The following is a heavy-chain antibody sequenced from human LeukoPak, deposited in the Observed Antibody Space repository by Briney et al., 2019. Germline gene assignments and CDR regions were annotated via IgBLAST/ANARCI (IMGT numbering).Heavy chain of an antibody. D-gene: IGHD3-22*01. CDR1: GGSISSSSYY. CDR3: ARGNYYDSSGHYY. J-gene: IGHJ4*02. CDR2: IYYSGST. Sequence: TSETLSLTCTVSGGSISSSSYYWGWIRQPPGKGLEWIGTIYYSGSTYYNPSLKSRVTISVDRSKNQFSLKLSSVTAADTAVYYCARGNYYDSSGHYYWGQGTLVTVSS. V-gene: IGHV4-39*07.